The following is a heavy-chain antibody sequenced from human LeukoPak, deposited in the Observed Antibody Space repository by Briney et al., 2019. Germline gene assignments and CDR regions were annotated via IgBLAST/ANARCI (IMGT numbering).Heavy chain of an antibody. CDR1: GFTFSSHL. D-gene: IGHD6-13*01. V-gene: IGHV3-74*01. Sequence: PGGSLRLSCAASGFTFSSHLMHWVRQAPGKGLVWVSRISSDGTYTNYADSVRGRFTIPRDNAKNSLYLQMNSLRAEDTAVYYCARDQAAAGFDYWGQGTLVTVSS. J-gene: IGHJ4*02. CDR3: ARDQAAAGFDY. CDR2: ISSDGTYT.